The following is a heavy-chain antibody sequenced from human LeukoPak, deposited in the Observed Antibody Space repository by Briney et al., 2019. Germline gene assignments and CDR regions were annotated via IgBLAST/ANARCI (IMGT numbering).Heavy chain of an antibody. CDR2: ISGSGGST. D-gene: IGHD2-2*01. Sequence: GGSLRLSCAASGFIFSSYVMSWVRQAPGKGLEWVSAISGSGGSTYYADSVKGRFTISRDNSKNTLYLQMNSLRAEDTAVYYCAKAREKGYCSSTSCYGVGDFDYWGQGTLVTVSS. CDR1: GFIFSSYV. J-gene: IGHJ4*02. V-gene: IGHV3-23*01. CDR3: AKAREKGYCSSTSCYGVGDFDY.